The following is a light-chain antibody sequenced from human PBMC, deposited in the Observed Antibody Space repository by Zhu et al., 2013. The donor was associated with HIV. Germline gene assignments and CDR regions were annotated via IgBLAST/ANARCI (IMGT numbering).Light chain of an antibody. CDR1: QPIGTY. CDR3: LQDYNYPYS. CDR2: AAS. V-gene: IGKV1-8*01. Sequence: AIRMTQSPSSLSASTGDRVNITCRASQPIGTYLAWYQQTPGKAPKLLIYAASSLQSGVPSRFSGSGSGTDFTLTISSLQPEDFTTYYCLQDYNYPYSFGQGTNLEIK. J-gene: IGKJ2*03.